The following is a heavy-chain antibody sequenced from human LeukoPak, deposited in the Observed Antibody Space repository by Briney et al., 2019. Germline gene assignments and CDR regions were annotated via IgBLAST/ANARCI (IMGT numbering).Heavy chain of an antibody. D-gene: IGHD3-10*01. CDR3: AKGPLLWFGELIDY. CDR1: GFTFSSYA. Sequence: GGSLRLSCATSGFTFSSYAMSWVRQAPGKGLEWVSAISGSGGSTYYADSVKGRFTISRDNSKNTLYLQMNSLRAEDTAVYYCAKGPLLWFGELIDYWGQGTLVTVSS. V-gene: IGHV3-23*01. J-gene: IGHJ4*02. CDR2: ISGSGGST.